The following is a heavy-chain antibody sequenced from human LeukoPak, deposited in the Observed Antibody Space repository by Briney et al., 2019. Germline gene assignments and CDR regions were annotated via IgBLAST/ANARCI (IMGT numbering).Heavy chain of an antibody. V-gene: IGHV3-48*01. Sequence: GGSLRLSCAVSGFNFRDHWMDWVRQAPGKGLEWISYFSSRKNIVNYADSVKGRFTISRDKAKTSLYLQMNSLRAEDTAVYYCVRDQQWESPHYFDYWGQGTPVTVSS. J-gene: IGHJ4*02. CDR2: FSSRKNIV. CDR1: GFNFRDHW. CDR3: VRDQQWESPHYFDY. D-gene: IGHD1-26*01.